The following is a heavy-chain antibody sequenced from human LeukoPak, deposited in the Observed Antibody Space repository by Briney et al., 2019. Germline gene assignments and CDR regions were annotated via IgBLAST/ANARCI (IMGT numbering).Heavy chain of an antibody. Sequence: PSETLSLTCTVPGGSISSYYWSWIRQPAGKGLEWIGRIYTSGSTNYNPSLKSRVTMSVDTSKNQFSLKLSSVTAADTAVYYCARVPPDNYYYYGMDVWGQGTTVTVSS. CDR2: IYTSGST. J-gene: IGHJ6*02. V-gene: IGHV4-4*07. CDR3: ARVPPDNYYYYGMDV. D-gene: IGHD3-22*01. CDR1: GGSISSYY.